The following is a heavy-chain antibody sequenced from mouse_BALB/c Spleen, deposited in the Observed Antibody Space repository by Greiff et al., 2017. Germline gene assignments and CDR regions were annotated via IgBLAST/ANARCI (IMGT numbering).Heavy chain of an antibody. J-gene: IGHJ4*01. D-gene: IGHD1-2*01. CDR1: GFTFSSYA. CDR2: ISSGGST. Sequence: EVKLMESGGGLVKPGGSLKLSCAASGFTFSSYAMSWVRQTPEKRLEWVASISSGGSTYYPDSVKGRFTISRDNARNILYLQMSSLRSEDTAMYYCARGHGVSYAMDYWGQGTSVTVSS. V-gene: IGHV5-6-5*01. CDR3: ARGHGVSYAMDY.